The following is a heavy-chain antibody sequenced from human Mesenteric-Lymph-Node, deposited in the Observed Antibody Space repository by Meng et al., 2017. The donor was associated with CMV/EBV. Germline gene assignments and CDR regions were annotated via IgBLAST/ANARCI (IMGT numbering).Heavy chain of an antibody. Sequence: LPRAASGFTFDEYAMHWVRQAPGKGLEWVSGISWNSDSIGYGDSVKGRFTISRDNAKNSLYLQMNSLRTEDTALYYCAKGRSGWARDAFDIWGQGTMVTVSS. CDR1: GFTFDEYA. J-gene: IGHJ3*02. V-gene: IGHV3-9*01. D-gene: IGHD6-19*01. CDR2: ISWNSDSI. CDR3: AKGRSGWARDAFDI.